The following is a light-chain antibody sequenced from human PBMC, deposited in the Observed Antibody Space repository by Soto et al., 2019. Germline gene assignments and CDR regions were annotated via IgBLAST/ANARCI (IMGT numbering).Light chain of an antibody. CDR1: SSNIGAGYD. CDR3: QSYDSSLSGWV. CDR2: GSS. Sequence: QSVLTQPPSVSGAPGQRVTISCTGSSSNIGAGYDVHWYQQLPGTAPKLLIYGSSNRPSGVPDRFSGSKSGTSASLAITGLQAEDGADYYCQSYDSSLSGWVFGGGTKLTVL. J-gene: IGLJ3*02. V-gene: IGLV1-40*01.